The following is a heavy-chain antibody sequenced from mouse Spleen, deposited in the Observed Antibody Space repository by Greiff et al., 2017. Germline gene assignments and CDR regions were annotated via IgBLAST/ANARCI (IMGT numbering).Heavy chain of an antibody. CDR2: INYDGSST. D-gene: IGHD1-1*02. CDR1: GFTFSDYY. V-gene: IGHV5-16*01. J-gene: IGHJ1*01. Sequence: EVKLVESEGGLVQPGSSMKLSCTASGFTFSDYYMAWVRQVPEKGLEWVANINYDGSSTYYLDSLKSRFIISRDNAKNILYLQMSSLKSEDTATYYCAREGVVAHWYFDVWGAGTTVTVSS. CDR3: AREGVVAHWYFDV.